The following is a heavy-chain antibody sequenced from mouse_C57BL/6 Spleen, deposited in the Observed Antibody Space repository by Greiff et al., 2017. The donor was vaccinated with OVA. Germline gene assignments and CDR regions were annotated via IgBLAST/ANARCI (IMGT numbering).Heavy chain of an antibody. CDR2: IDPEDGDT. CDR3: GVTTVGFDY. CDR1: GFNIKDYY. Sequence: DVKLQESGAELVRPGASVKLSCTASGFNIKDYYMHWVKQRPEQGLEWIGRIDPEDGDTEYAPQFPGTATLTAATSSNTAYLQLSSLTSEDTAVYYCGVTTVGFDYWGQGTTLTVSS. V-gene: IGHV14-1*01. J-gene: IGHJ2*01. D-gene: IGHD1-1*01.